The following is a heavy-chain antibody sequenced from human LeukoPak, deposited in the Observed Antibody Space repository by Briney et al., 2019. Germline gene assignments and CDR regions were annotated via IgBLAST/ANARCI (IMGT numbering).Heavy chain of an antibody. J-gene: IGHJ4*02. D-gene: IGHD6-19*01. CDR2: IYSGGST. CDR3: ARDRRGWAYFDF. Sequence: SGGSLRLSCAVSGFTVRSNYMSWVREAPGEGLEWVSVIYSGGSTYYADSVKGRFTISRDNSKNTLYLQMNRLRAEDTAVYYCARDRRGWAYFDFWGQGTLVSVS. V-gene: IGHV3-66*01. CDR1: GFTVRSNY.